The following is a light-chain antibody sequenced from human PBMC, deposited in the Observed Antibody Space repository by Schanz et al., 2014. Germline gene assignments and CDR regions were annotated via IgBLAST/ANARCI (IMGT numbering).Light chain of an antibody. Sequence: QSALTQPASVSGSPGQPITISCTGASSDVGGFNSVAWYQQHPGKAPKLMIHEVSKRPSGVPDRFSGSKSGNTAFLTVSGLQAEDEADYYCTSYAGSNNLYVYGSGTKLTVL. CDR2: EVS. CDR3: TSYAGSNNLYV. CDR1: SSDVGGFNS. J-gene: IGLJ1*01. V-gene: IGLV2-8*01.